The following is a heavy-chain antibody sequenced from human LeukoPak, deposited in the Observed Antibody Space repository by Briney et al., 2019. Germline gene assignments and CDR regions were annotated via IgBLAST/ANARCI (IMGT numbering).Heavy chain of an antibody. V-gene: IGHV4-39*07. CDR1: GGSISSSSYY. CDR3: ARLLPIEGIVVVPAALDY. D-gene: IGHD2-2*01. J-gene: IGHJ4*02. CDR2: INRSGST. Sequence: PSETLSLTCTVSGGSISSSSYYWGWIRQPPGKGLEWIGEINRSGSTNYNPSLKSRVTISVDTSKNQFSLKLRSVTAADTAVYYCARLLPIEGIVVVPAALDYWGQGTLVTVSS.